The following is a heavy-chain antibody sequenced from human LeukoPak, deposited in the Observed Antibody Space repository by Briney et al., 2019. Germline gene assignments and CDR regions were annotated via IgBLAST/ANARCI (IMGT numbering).Heavy chain of an antibody. CDR2: ISAYNGNT. CDR1: GYTFTSYG. J-gene: IGHJ4*02. D-gene: IGHD4-17*01. V-gene: IGHV1-18*01. Sequence: GASVKVSCKASGYTFTSYGISWVRQAPGQGLEWMGWISAYNGNTNYAQKLQGRVTMTTDTSTSTAYMELRSLRSDDTAVYYCAREPAGGVTTLLGYWGQGTLVTVSS. CDR3: AREPAGGVTTLLGY.